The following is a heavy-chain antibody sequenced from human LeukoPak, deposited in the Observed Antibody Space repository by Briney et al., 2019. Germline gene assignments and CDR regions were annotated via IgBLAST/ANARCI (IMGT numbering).Heavy chain of an antibody. CDR3: ARDDREMATITLGLDY. V-gene: IGHV1-69*13. Sequence: ASVKVSCKASGGTFSSYAISWVRQAPGQGLEWMGGIIPIFGIVNYAQKFQGRVTITADESTSTAYMELTSLRSEDTAIYYCARDDREMATITLGLDYWGQGTLVTVSS. CDR2: IIPIFGIV. J-gene: IGHJ4*02. D-gene: IGHD5-24*01. CDR1: GGTFSSYA.